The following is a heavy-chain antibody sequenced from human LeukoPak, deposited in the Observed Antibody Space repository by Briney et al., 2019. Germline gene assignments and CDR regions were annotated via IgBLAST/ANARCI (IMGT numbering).Heavy chain of an antibody. Sequence: GGSLRLSCAASGFTFSSYGMHWVRQAPGKGPEWVAVISYDGSNKYYADSVKGRFTISRDNSKNTLYLQMNSLRAEDTAVYYCANSYGLYYFDYWGQGTLVTVSS. CDR1: GFTFSSYG. CDR2: ISYDGSNK. D-gene: IGHD5-18*01. CDR3: ANSYGLYYFDY. J-gene: IGHJ4*02. V-gene: IGHV3-30*18.